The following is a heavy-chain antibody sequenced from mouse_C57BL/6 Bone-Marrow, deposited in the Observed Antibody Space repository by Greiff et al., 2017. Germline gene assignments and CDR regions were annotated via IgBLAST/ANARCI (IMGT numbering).Heavy chain of an antibody. J-gene: IGHJ4*01. CDR3: ARAPYYYGSSFYYAMDY. D-gene: IGHD1-1*01. CDR2: IYPRSGNT. Sequence: VQLKESGAELARPGASVKLSCKASGYTFTSYGISWVKQRTGQGLEWIGEIYPRSGNTYYNEKFKGKATLTADKSSSTAYMELRSLTSEDSAVYFCARAPYYYGSSFYYAMDYWGQGTSVTVSS. V-gene: IGHV1-81*01. CDR1: GYTFTSYG.